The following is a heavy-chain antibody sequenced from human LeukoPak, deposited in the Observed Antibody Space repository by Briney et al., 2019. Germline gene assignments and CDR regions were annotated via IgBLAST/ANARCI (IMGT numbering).Heavy chain of an antibody. CDR2: ISNSGSTK. CDR1: GFTFSSYE. D-gene: IGHD1-14*01. Sequence: GGSLRLSCAASGFTFSSYEMNWIRQAPGKGLEWISYISNSGSTKYYADSVKGRFTISRDNAKNSVFLQMNSLRPEDTAVYYCAKESPSYREFDYWGQGTLVTVSS. J-gene: IGHJ4*02. V-gene: IGHV3-48*03. CDR3: AKESPSYREFDY.